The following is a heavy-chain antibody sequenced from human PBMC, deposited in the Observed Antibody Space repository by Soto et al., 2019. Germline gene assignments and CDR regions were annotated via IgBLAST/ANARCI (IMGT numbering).Heavy chain of an antibody. D-gene: IGHD2-2*01. CDR3: ARAGDKRPDCSSTSCPSWFDP. CDR1: GYTFTSYG. CDR2: ISAYNGDT. Sequence: GASVKVSCKASGYTFTSYGISWVRQAPGQGLEWMGWISAYNGDTNYAQKLQGRVTMTTDTSTSTAYMELRSLRSDDTAVYYCARAGDKRPDCSSTSCPSWFDPWGQGTLVTVSS. J-gene: IGHJ5*02. V-gene: IGHV1-18*01.